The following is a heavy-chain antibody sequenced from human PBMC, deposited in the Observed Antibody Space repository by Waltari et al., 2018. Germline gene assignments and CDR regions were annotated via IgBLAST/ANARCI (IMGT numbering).Heavy chain of an antibody. Sequence: QVQLQESGPGLVKPSQTLSLTCTVSGGSISSGDYYWSWIRQPPGKGLEWIGYIYYSGSTYYHPSLKSGVTISGDTAKNQFSLKLSSGTAADTAGYYCARESVAHEAFDIWGQGTMVTVSS. CDR2: IYYSGST. CDR3: ARESVAHEAFDI. CDR1: GGSISSGDYY. V-gene: IGHV4-30-4*08. J-gene: IGHJ3*02.